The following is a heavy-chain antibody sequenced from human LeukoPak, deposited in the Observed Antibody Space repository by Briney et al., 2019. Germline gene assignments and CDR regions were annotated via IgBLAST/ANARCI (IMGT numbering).Heavy chain of an antibody. Sequence: SETLSLTCTVYGGSISSYYWSWIRQHPEKGLEWIGYIYYTGSSNYNPSLKSRVTISVDTSKNQFSLKLSSVTAADTAVYYCAKYYDFWSGYYYMDVWGKGTTVTVSS. J-gene: IGHJ6*03. CDR2: IYYTGSS. CDR3: AKYYDFWSGYYYMDV. D-gene: IGHD3-3*01. CDR1: GGSISSYY. V-gene: IGHV4-59*01.